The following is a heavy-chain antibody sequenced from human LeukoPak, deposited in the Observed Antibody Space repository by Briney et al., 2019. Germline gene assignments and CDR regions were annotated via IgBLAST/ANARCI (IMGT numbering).Heavy chain of an antibody. D-gene: IGHD4/OR15-4a*01. Sequence: PGGSLRLSCAASGFTFSTNAMHWVRQAPGKGLEGMAVISFDGSSDTYADPVEGRFTISRDNSKNTLYLQMNSLRNDDTAVYYCARDGANDFFKGGAYFLDWGQGALVTVSS. CDR3: ARDGANDFFKGGAYFLD. V-gene: IGHV3-30-3*01. J-gene: IGHJ1*01. CDR1: GFTFSTNA. CDR2: ISFDGSSD.